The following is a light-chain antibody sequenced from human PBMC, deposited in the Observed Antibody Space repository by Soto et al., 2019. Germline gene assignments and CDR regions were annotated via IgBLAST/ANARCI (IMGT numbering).Light chain of an antibody. CDR2: DND. V-gene: IGLV1-51*01. J-gene: IGLJ3*02. Sequence: QSVLTQPPSVSAAPGQTVTISCSGSSSNIENHYEAWFQQFPGTAPKLLIYDNDKRPSGIPDRFSGSKSGTSATLGITGLQAGDEADYYCGAWDASLSTALFGAGTKLTVL. CDR1: SSNIENHY. CDR3: GAWDASLSTAL.